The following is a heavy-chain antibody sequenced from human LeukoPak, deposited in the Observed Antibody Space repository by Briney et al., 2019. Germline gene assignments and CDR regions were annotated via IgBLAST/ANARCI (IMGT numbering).Heavy chain of an antibody. J-gene: IGHJ4*01. V-gene: IGHV4-34*01. Sequence: SSATLSLTCAVYGGSFSGYYWSWIRPPPGKGLEWIGEINHSGSTNYNPSLKSRVTISVDTSENQFSLKLSSVTAADTAVYYCARNRRYRGGADYWGQEPWSPSPQ. D-gene: IGHD3-16*01. CDR2: INHSGST. CDR1: GGSFSGYY. CDR3: ARNRRYRGGADY.